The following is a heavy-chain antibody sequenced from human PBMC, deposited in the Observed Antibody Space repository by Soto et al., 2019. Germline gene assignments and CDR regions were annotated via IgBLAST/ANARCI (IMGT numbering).Heavy chain of an antibody. CDR2: IYYSGGT. D-gene: IGHD3-9*01. CDR1: GGSVTSGGYY. Sequence: PSETLSLTCTVSGGSVTSGGYYWSWTRQHPGKGLEWIGYIYYSGGTYYNPSLNSRVTISVDTSKNQFSLKLTSVTAADTAVYYCARSILTGFYAYFDYWGQGTLVTVSS. V-gene: IGHV4-31*03. J-gene: IGHJ4*02. CDR3: ARSILTGFYAYFDY.